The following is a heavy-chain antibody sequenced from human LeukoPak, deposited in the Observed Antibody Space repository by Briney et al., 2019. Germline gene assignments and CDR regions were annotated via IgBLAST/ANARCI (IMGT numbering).Heavy chain of an antibody. CDR2: IRPDGSDK. D-gene: IGHD2-2*01. CDR1: GFTFNTFW. V-gene: IGHV3-7*01. J-gene: IGHJ4*02. CDR3: SGRDSSRNPWAY. Sequence: PGGSLRLSCAAPGFTFNTFWMNWVRLAPGRGLEWLANIRPDGSDKYYVDSVRGRFIISRDNGKNLVYLEMNSLRVEDTAVYYCSGRDSSRNPWAYWGQGTLVSVSS.